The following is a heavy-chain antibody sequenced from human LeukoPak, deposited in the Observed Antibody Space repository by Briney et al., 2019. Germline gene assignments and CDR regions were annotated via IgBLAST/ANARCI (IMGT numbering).Heavy chain of an antibody. Sequence: ASVKVSCKASGYTLTNYYIHWVRQAPGQGLEWMGIINPSGGDSTHTQKFRGRVTLTTDTSTSTVYMELSSLRAEDTAVYYCAKGTYCSTTSCYSRGRYYYYYYMDVWGKGTTVTVSS. J-gene: IGHJ6*03. CDR1: GYTLTNYY. V-gene: IGHV1-46*01. CDR3: AKGTYCSTTSCYSRGRYYYYYYMDV. CDR2: INPSGGDS. D-gene: IGHD2-2*01.